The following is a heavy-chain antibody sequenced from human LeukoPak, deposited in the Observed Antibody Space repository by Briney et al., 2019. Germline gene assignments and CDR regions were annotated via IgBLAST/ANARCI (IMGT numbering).Heavy chain of an antibody. Sequence: GGSLRLSCAASHFTFTTYWMSWVRQAPGKGLEWVANIKPDGSEKYYVDSVKGRFTISRDNAKNSLYLQMNSLRAEDTAMYYCAKDAPGWYWNAFDIWGQGTMVTVSS. CDR1: HFTFTTYW. V-gene: IGHV3-7*01. D-gene: IGHD6-19*01. CDR2: IKPDGSEK. J-gene: IGHJ3*02. CDR3: AKDAPGWYWNAFDI.